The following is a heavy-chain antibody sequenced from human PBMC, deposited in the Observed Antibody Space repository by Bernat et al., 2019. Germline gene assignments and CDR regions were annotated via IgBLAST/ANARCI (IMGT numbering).Heavy chain of an antibody. D-gene: IGHD1-1*01. V-gene: IGHV3-66*02. CDR3: ARDTSGGGDAFDI. CDR2: IYTSGST. J-gene: IGHJ3*02. CDR1: GFTVSSNY. Sequence: EVQLVESGGDLVQPGGSLRLSCAVSGFTVSSNYMTWVRQAPGKGLEWVSVIYTSGSTYYADSVNGRFTISRDNSKNTLYLQMNSLRGEDTAIYYCARDTSGGGDAFDIWGQGTLVTVSS.